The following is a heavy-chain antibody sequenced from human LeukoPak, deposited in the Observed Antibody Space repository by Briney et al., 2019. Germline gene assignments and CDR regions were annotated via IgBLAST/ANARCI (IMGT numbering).Heavy chain of an antibody. CDR1: GYSFTSYW. V-gene: IGHV5-51*01. CDR3: ARLGSDPGNYYYYGMDV. CDR2: IYPGDSDT. J-gene: IGHJ6*02. Sequence: GESLKISCKGSGYSFTSYWIGWVRQMPGKGLEWMGIIYPGDSDTRYSPSFQGQVTISADKSISTAYLQWSSLKASDTAMYYCARLGSDPGNYYYYGMDVWGQGTTVTVSS.